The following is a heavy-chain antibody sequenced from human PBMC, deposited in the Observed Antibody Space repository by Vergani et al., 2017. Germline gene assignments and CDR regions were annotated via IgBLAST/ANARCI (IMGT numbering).Heavy chain of an antibody. V-gene: IGHV4-39*07. Sequence: QVQLQESGPGLVKPSETLSLTCTVSGGSISSYYWGWIRQPPGKGLEWIGSIYYSGSTYYNPSLKSRVTISVDTSKNQFSLKLSSVTAADTAVYYCARAHRTELGYWGQGTLVTVSS. CDR2: IYYSGST. CDR1: GGSISSYY. CDR3: ARAHRTELGY. J-gene: IGHJ4*02. D-gene: IGHD7-27*01.